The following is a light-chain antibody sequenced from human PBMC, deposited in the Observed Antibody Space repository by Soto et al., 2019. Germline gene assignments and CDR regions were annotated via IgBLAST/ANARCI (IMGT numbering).Light chain of an antibody. J-gene: IGKJ2*01. V-gene: IGKV1-33*01. Sequence: DIQMTKSPSSLSASVGDRVKITCQARPDISVYLNWYQQKPGKATKHLISYAANLETGVPSRFSGSGSGIDCTFSISSLQPEDFATYYCQPYHNLRYTCGHWTKLEIK. CDR1: PDISVY. CDR3: QPYHNLRYT. CDR2: YAA.